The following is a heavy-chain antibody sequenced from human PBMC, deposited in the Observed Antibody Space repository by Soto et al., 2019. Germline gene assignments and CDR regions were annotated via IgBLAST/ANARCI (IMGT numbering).Heavy chain of an antibody. D-gene: IGHD2-15*01. Sequence: GGSLRLSCEASGFTFSSFDMHWVRQPTGKGLEWVSTIGTAGDTYYAVSVKGRFTISRDNAKNSLSLQMNSLRAGDTAVYFCARGQEVGAHFFDSWGQGTQVTVSS. CDR3: ARGQEVGAHFFDS. CDR1: GFTFSSFD. CDR2: IGTAGDT. V-gene: IGHV3-13*01. J-gene: IGHJ4*02.